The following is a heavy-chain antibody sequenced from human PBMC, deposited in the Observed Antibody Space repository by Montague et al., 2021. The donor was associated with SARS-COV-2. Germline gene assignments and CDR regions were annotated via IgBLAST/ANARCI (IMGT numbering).Heavy chain of an antibody. J-gene: IGHJ4*02. D-gene: IGHD4-17*01. V-gene: IGHV4-59*02. CDR3: ARENTVTTFGGPYYIDS. CDR1: GSSVRGYY. CDR2: INDSGST. Sequence: SETLSLTCTVSGSSVRGYYWSWIRQPPGKGLEWIGYINDSGSTNYNHSLKSRVTISVDTSKNQFSLKLSSVTAADTAVYYCARENTVTTFGGPYYIDSWGQGTLVTVSA.